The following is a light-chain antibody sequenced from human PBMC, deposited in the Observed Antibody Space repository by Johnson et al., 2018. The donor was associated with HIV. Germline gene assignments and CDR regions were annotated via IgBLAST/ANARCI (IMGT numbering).Light chain of an antibody. CDR3: GTWDGTLSGV. J-gene: IGLJ1*01. Sequence: QSVLTQPPSVSAAPGQRVTIYCSGSRSNTGRNYASWYQQLPGTAPKLLIYDTNKRPSGIPDRFSGSKSGTSATLGITGLQAGDEADYYCGTWDGTLSGVFGTGTKVTVL. CDR2: DTN. CDR1: RSNTGRNY. V-gene: IGLV1-51*01.